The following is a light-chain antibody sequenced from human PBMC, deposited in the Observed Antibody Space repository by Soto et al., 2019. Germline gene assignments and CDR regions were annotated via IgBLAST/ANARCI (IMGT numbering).Light chain of an antibody. CDR2: WAS. V-gene: IGKV4-1*01. CDR1: QSLLSSSNNNNY. CDR3: QKYFRGRT. Sequence: IVMTQSPDSLAVSLGERATINCKSSQSLLSSSNNNNYLAWYQQKPGQPPRLLIYWASTRESGVPDRFTGSGSGSDFTLTINSLRAEDVAVYYCQKYFRGRTCGPGTKVEIE. J-gene: IGKJ1*01.